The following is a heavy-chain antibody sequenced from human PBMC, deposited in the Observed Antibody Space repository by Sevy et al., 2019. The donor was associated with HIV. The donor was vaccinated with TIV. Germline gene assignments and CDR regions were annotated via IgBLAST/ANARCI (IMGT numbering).Heavy chain of an antibody. CDR3: ASQDGYCSGGSCFGIDY. CDR2: IYYSGST. Sequence: SETLSLTCTVSGGSISSSSYYWGWIRQPPGKGLEWIGSIYYSGSTYNNPSLKSRVTISVDTSKNQFSLKLSSVTAADTAVYYCASQDGYCSGGSCFGIDYWGQGTLVTVSS. D-gene: IGHD2-15*01. J-gene: IGHJ4*02. CDR1: GGSISSSSYY. V-gene: IGHV4-39*01.